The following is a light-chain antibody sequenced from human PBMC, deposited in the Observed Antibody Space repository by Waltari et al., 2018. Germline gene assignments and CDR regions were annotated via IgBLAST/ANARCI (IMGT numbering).Light chain of an antibody. J-gene: IGLJ3*02. Sequence: QSALTQPRSVSGSPGQSVTISCTGTSSDVVGYNYVSLYQQHPGKAPKLMIYDVSKRPSGVPDRFSGSKSGNTASLTISGLQAEDEADYYCCSYAGSYTWVFGGGTKLTVL. CDR2: DVS. CDR1: SSDVVGYNY. CDR3: CSYAGSYTWV. V-gene: IGLV2-11*01.